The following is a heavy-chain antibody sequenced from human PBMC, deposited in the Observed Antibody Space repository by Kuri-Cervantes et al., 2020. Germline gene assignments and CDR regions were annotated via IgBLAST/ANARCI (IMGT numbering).Heavy chain of an antibody. CDR1: GYTFTSYG. J-gene: IGHJ5*02. V-gene: IGHV1-18*01. CDR3: VRPYSSGLLGS. CDR2: ISAYNGDT. Sequence: ASVKVSCKASGYTFTSYGISWVRQAPGQGLEWMGWISAYNGDTNYAQKFQGRVTMTTETSTSTVYMELRSLGSDDTAVYYCVRPYSSGLLGSWGQGTLVTVSS. D-gene: IGHD6-19*01.